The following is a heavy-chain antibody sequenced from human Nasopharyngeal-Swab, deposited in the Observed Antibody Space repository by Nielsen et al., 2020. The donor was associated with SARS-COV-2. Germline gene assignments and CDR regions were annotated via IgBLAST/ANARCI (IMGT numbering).Heavy chain of an antibody. CDR1: GGSFSGYY. D-gene: IGHD3-16*02. CDR2: INHSGST. Sequence: ESLKISCAVYGGSFSGYYWSWIRQPPGKGLEWIGEINHSGSTNYNPSLKSRVTISADTSKNQFSLKLSSVTAADTAVYYCARGRVWGSYRYTYYFDYWGQGTLVTVSS. CDR3: ARGRVWGSYRYTYYFDY. V-gene: IGHV4-34*01. J-gene: IGHJ4*02.